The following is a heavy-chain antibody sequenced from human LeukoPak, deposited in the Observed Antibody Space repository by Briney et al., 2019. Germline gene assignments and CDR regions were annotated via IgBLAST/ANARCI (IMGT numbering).Heavy chain of an antibody. CDR3: ARDSPKLVGATSFVGDAFDI. J-gene: IGHJ3*02. V-gene: IGHV1-46*01. Sequence: ASVKVSCKASGYTFTSYYMLWVRQAPGQGLEWMGIINPSGGSTSYAQKFQGRVTMTRDTSTSTVYMELSSLRSEDTAVYYCARDSPKLVGATSFVGDAFDIWGQGTMVTVSS. CDR1: GYTFTSYY. CDR2: INPSGGST. D-gene: IGHD1-26*01.